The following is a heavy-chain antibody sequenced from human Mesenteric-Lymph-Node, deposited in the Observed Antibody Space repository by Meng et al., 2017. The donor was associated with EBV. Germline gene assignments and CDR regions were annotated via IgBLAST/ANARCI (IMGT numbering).Heavy chain of an antibody. CDR3: ARDSGITVTNSFDY. D-gene: IGHD1-20*01. V-gene: IGHV4-34*01. J-gene: IGHJ4*02. CDR2: INYGGST. CDR1: DDTCCSSS. Sequence: WGGGLLKPSEALSRTCAVYDDTCCSSSWTWIRQPPGKGLEWIVEINYGGSTNYSPCLKSRVTISLDTSNNQFSLKLTSVTAADTAVYYCARDSGITVTNSFDYWGQGALVTVSS.